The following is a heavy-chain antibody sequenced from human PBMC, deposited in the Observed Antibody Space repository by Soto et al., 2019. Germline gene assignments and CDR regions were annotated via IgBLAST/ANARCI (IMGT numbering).Heavy chain of an antibody. J-gene: IGHJ5*02. Sequence: ASVKVSCKASCYTFTSYGISWVRQAPGQGLEWMGWISAYNGNTNYAQKLQGRVTMTTDTSTSTAYMELRSLRSDDTAVYYCARYCSGGSCLGNWFDPWGQGTLVTVSS. CDR1: CYTFTSYG. CDR2: ISAYNGNT. CDR3: ARYCSGGSCLGNWFDP. D-gene: IGHD2-15*01. V-gene: IGHV1-18*01.